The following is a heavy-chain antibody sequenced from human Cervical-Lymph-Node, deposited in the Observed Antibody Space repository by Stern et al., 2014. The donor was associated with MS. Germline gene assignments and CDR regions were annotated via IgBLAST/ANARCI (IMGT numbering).Heavy chain of an antibody. V-gene: IGHV3-33*01. CDR3: ARDDYGSGSSLFDY. Sequence: MQLVESGGGVVQPGRSLRLSCAASGFTFSSYGMHWVRQAPGKGLEWVAVIWYDGSNKYYADSVKGRFTISRDNSKNTLYLQMNSLRAEDTAVYYCARDDYGSGSSLFDYWGQGTLVTVSS. CDR1: GFTFSSYG. D-gene: IGHD3-10*01. J-gene: IGHJ4*02. CDR2: IWYDGSNK.